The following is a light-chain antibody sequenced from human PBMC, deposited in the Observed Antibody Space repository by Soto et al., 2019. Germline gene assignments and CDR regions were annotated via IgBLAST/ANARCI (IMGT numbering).Light chain of an antibody. J-gene: IGLJ3*02. V-gene: IGLV2-14*01. CDR1: SSDFGRYSY. Sequence: QSALTQPASVSGSPGQSITISCTGTSSDFGRYSYVSWYQQHPGKAPKLMIYEVSNRPSGVSNRFSGSKSGNTASLTISGLQAEDEADYYCSSYTSSSTRVFGGGTKLTVL. CDR2: EVS. CDR3: SSYTSSSTRV.